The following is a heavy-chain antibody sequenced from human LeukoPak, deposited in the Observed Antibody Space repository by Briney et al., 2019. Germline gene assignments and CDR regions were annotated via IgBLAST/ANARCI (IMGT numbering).Heavy chain of an antibody. V-gene: IGHV4-39*07. CDR3: ARGRYSYAN. Sequence: SETLSLTCTVSGDSISSSNSYWGWIRQPPGKGLEWIGRIYTSGSTNYNPSLKSRVTISVDTSKNQFSLKLSSVTAADTAVYYCARGRYSYANWGQGTLVTVSS. D-gene: IGHD5-18*01. J-gene: IGHJ4*02. CDR1: GDSISSSNSY. CDR2: IYTSGST.